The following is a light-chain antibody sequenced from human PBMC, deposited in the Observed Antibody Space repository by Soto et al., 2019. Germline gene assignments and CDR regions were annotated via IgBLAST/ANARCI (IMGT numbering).Light chain of an antibody. CDR2: GSS. CDR1: QSVSNNF. Sequence: EIVLTQSPGTLSLSPGQVATLSCRASQSVSNNFVAWYQQRPGKAPRLLIYGSSSRASGIPDRFSGSGSGTDFTLPISRLEPEDFAVYYCQQYCCSLLSFGGGTKVEIK. J-gene: IGKJ4*01. CDR3: QQYCCSLLS. V-gene: IGKV3-20*01.